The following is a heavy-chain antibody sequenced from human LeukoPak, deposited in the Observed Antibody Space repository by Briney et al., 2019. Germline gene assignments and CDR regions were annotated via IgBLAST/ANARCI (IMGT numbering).Heavy chain of an antibody. J-gene: IGHJ5*02. CDR1: GYTFSSYD. CDR2: MNPNSGNT. D-gene: IGHD3-10*01. Sequence: ASVKVTCKASGYTFSSYDINWVRQATGQGLEWMGWMNPNSGNTGYAQKFQGRVTMTRNTSISTAYMELSSLRSEDTAVYYCARRNYGSPRWFDPWGQGTLVTVSS. CDR3: ARRNYGSPRWFDP. V-gene: IGHV1-8*01.